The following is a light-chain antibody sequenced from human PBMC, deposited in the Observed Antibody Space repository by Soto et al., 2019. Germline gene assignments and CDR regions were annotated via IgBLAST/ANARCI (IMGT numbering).Light chain of an antibody. CDR2: GAS. J-gene: IGKJ1*01. CDR1: QSVSSN. CDR3: QQYNNWLPWT. V-gene: IGKV3-15*01. Sequence: EIVMTQSPATLSVSPGERATLSCRASQSVSSNLAGYQQKPGQAPRLLIYGASTRATGIPARFSGSGCGTEFTHTISSLQSEDVAVFYCQQYNNWLPWTFGQGTKVEVK.